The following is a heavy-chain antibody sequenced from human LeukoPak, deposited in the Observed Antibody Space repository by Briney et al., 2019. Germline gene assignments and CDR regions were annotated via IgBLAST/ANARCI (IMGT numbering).Heavy chain of an antibody. J-gene: IGHJ4*02. Sequence: SETLSLTCSVSGDSISSTNFYWVWIRQPPGKGLESIGSIHYSGGTYYNPSLKSRVTISVDTSKNQFSLKLSSVTAADTAVYYCARGSSWYQTNFDYWGQGTLVTVSS. CDR1: GDSISSTNFY. V-gene: IGHV4-39*07. CDR2: IHYSGGT. D-gene: IGHD6-13*01. CDR3: ARGSSWYQTNFDY.